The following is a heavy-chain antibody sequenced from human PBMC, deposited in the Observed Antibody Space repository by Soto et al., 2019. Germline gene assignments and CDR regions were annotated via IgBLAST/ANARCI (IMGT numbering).Heavy chain of an antibody. D-gene: IGHD5-18*01. CDR3: ANSEYSRYKNIDV. CDR1: GFTFRVHG. J-gene: IGHJ6*02. Sequence: PGGSLRLSCAASGFTFRVHGMHWVRHAPGRGLEWVALISYDGSIKYYADSVRGRFTISRDNSKNTLYLEMNSLRAEDTAVYYCANSEYSRYKNIDVWGQGTTVTVSS. V-gene: IGHV3-30*18. CDR2: ISYDGSIK.